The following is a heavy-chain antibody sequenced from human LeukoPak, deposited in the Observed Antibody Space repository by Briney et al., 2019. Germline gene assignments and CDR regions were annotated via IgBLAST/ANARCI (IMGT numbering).Heavy chain of an antibody. J-gene: IGHJ6*03. CDR2: INHSGSN. D-gene: IGHD2-2*01. V-gene: IGHV4-34*01. CDR1: GGSFSGYY. Sequence: SETLSLTCAVYGGSFSGYYWSWIRQPPGKGLEWIGEINHSGSNNYNPSLKSRVTISVDTYKNPFSLKLSCVTAADTAVYYCARGLVGYCSSTSCSHRPSLSMDVWGKGTTVTVSS. CDR3: ARGLVGYCSSTSCSHRPSLSMDV.